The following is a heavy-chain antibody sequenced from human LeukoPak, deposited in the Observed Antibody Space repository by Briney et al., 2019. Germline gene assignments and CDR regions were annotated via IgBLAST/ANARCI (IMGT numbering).Heavy chain of an antibody. V-gene: IGHV3-30*03. CDR3: ARDRVAKPYCYFDL. D-gene: IGHD5-12*01. CDR2: ISYDGSNQ. CDR1: GFTFSSYG. J-gene: IGHJ2*01. Sequence: PGRSLRLSCAASGFTFSSYGIHWVRQAPGKGLEWVAVISYDGSNQYYAESVKGRFTISRDNSKNTLYLQMNSLRAEDTAVYYCARDRVAKPYCYFDLWGRGTLVTVSS.